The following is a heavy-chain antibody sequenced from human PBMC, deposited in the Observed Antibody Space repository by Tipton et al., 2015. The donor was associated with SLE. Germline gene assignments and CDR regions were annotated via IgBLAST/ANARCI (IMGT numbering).Heavy chain of an antibody. CDR1: GGSISSSSYY. D-gene: IGHD6-19*01. CDR2: IYYSGGT. V-gene: IGHV4-39*06. Sequence: LRLSCTVSGGSISSSSYYWGWIRQPPGKGLEWIGSIYYSGGTYYNPSLKSRVTISVDTSKNQFPLKLSSVTAADTAVYYCARHHGIAVAGDAFDIWGQGTMVTVSS. CDR3: ARHHGIAVAGDAFDI. J-gene: IGHJ3*02.